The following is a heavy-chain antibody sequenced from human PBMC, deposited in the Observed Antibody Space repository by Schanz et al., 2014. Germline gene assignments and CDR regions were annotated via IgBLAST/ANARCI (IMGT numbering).Heavy chain of an antibody. CDR1: GFTVNTNY. Sequence: EVQLVESGGGLIQPGGSLRLSCAVSGFTVNTNYMSWVRQAPGKGLEWVSSISSSSSYIYYADSVKGRFTISRDNSKNTVYLQMDSLRPEDTAVYYCAKQFLSYYFYGMDVWGQGTTVSVSS. CDR2: ISSSSSYI. D-gene: IGHD4-4*01. V-gene: IGHV3-21*02. J-gene: IGHJ6*02. CDR3: AKQFLSYYFYGMDV.